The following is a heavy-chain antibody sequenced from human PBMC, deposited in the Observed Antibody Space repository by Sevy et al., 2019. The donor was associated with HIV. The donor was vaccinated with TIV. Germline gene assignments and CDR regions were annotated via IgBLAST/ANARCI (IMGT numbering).Heavy chain of an antibody. J-gene: IGHJ4*02. D-gene: IGHD3-10*01. CDR1: GFTFDDYT. CDR3: AKDLSGSYYNQDYYFDY. Sequence: GGSLRLSCAASGFTFDDYTMHWVRQAPGKGLEWVSLISWDGGSTYYADSVKGRFTTSRDNSKNSLYLQMNSLRTEDTALYYCAKDLSGSYYNQDYYFDYWGQGTLVTVSS. V-gene: IGHV3-43*01. CDR2: ISWDGGST.